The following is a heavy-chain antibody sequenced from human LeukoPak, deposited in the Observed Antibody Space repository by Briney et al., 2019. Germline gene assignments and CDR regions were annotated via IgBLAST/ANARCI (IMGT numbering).Heavy chain of an antibody. V-gene: IGHV1-18*01. CDR2: ISAYNGNT. Sequence: ASVKVSCKASGYTFTSYDINWVRQAPGQGLEWMGWISAYNGNTNYAQKLQGRVTMTTDTSTSTAYMELRSLRSDDTAVYYCARDRRYYYGSGSYYNEGAIDYWGQGTLVTVSS. D-gene: IGHD3-10*01. CDR3: ARDRRYYYGSGSYYNEGAIDY. CDR1: GYTFTSYD. J-gene: IGHJ4*02.